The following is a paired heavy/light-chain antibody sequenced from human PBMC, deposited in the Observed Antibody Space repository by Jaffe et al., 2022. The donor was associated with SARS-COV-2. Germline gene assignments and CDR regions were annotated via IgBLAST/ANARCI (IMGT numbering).Heavy chain of an antibody. J-gene: IGHJ4*02. Sequence: EVHLVESGGGLVQPGGSLRLSCAASGFTFSDHYMDWVRQAPGKGLEWVSRARNKGNSYTTEYAASVKGRFIISGDDSKNSLFLQMNSLKAEDTAVYYCARALSEYDSSGYSPLGFYYLDYWGQGTLVTVSS. CDR3: ARALSEYDSSGYSPLGFYYLDY. CDR2: ARNKGNSYTT. CDR1: GFTFSDHY. V-gene: IGHV3-72*01. D-gene: IGHD3-22*01.
Light chain of an antibody. V-gene: IGLV1-40*01. Sequence: QSVLTQPPSVSGAPGQRVTISCTGGDSNIGAGYDVHWYQLLPGTAPKLLVYGNNNRPSGVPDRFSGSKSGTSASLAITGLQAGDEADYYCQSYDSSLSGVVFGGGTKLTVL. J-gene: IGLJ3*02. CDR2: GNN. CDR1: DSNIGAGYD. CDR3: QSYDSSLSGVV.